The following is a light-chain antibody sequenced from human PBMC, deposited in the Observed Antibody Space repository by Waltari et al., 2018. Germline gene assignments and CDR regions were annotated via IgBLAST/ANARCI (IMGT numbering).Light chain of an antibody. J-gene: IGLJ2*01. Sequence: SSELTQPPSVSVSPGQTARITCPGDALPRQFASWYQQKPGQAPVIVIYKDTGRPSEIPERFSGSSSGTTVSLTISGVQAEDEADYYCQSADASGTYKLFGGGTKLTVL. CDR2: KDT. V-gene: IGLV3-25*03. CDR1: ALPRQF. CDR3: QSADASGTYKL.